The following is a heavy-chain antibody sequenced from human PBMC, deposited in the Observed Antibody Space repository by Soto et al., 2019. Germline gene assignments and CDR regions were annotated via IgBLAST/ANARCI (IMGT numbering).Heavy chain of an antibody. CDR2: ISSSSSYI. CDR1: GFTFSSYA. Sequence: GGSLRLSCAASGFTFSSYAMNWVRQAPGKGLEWVSSISSSSSYIYYADSVKGRFTISRDNAKNSLYLQMNSLRAEDTAVYYCARPQYGSGLLPMDVWGQGTTVTVSS. CDR3: ARPQYGSGLLPMDV. J-gene: IGHJ6*02. D-gene: IGHD3-10*01. V-gene: IGHV3-21*01.